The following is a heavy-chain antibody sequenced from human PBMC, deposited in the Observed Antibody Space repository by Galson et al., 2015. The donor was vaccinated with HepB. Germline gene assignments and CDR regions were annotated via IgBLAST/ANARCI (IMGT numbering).Heavy chain of an antibody. V-gene: IGHV3-48*01. CDR3: ARDKQWLVLRTYYYYYYMDV. Sequence: SLRLSCAASGFTFSSYSMNWVRQAPGKGLEWVSYISSSSSTIYYADSVKGRFTISRDNAKNSLYLQMNSLGAEDTAVYYCARDKQWLVLRTYYYYYYMDVWGKGTTVTVPS. J-gene: IGHJ6*03. CDR1: GFTFSSYS. D-gene: IGHD6-19*01. CDR2: ISSSSSTI.